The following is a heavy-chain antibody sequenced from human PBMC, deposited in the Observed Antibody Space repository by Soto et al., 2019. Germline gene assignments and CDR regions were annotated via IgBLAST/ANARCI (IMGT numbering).Heavy chain of an antibody. CDR2: INSDGSST. CDR1: GFTFSSHW. CDR3: ARDSSPYYDFWSGFYTYFYY. D-gene: IGHD3-3*01. J-gene: IGHJ4*02. Sequence: PGGSLRLSCAVSGFTFSSHWMHWVRQAPGKGLVWVSRINSDGSSTNYADSVKGRFTISRDNAKNTLYLQMNSLGADDTAVYYCARDSSPYYDFWSGFYTYFYYWGQGVQVTVSS. V-gene: IGHV3-74*01.